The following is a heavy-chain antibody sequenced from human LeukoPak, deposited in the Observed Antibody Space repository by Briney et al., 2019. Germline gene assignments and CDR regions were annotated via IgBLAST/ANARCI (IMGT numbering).Heavy chain of an antibody. CDR3: ARQDPYTTGWHFDY. CDR2: IYSGAST. J-gene: IGHJ4*02. Sequence: PSEPLSLTCTVSGGSISTSCYYWGWIRQPPGKGLEWIGSIYSGASTYYNPSLKSRVTLSVDTPKNQFSLKLSSVTAADTAVYYCARQDPYTTGWHFDYWGQGTLVTVSS. CDR1: GGSISTSCYY. D-gene: IGHD6-19*01. V-gene: IGHV4-39*01.